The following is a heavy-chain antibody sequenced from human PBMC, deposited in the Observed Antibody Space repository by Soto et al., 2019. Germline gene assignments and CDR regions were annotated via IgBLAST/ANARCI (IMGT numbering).Heavy chain of an antibody. Sequence: ASVKVSCKASGYTFTGYYMHWLRQAPGQGLEWMGWINPNSGGTNYAQKFQGRVAITRDTSASTAYMELSSLRSEDTAVYYCARPTVWWSYARPPPDALDIWGQGAKVTVS. CDR1: GYTFTGYY. J-gene: IGHJ3*02. D-gene: IGHD2-15*01. V-gene: IGHV1-2*02. CDR2: INPNSGGT. CDR3: ARPTVWWSYARPPPDALDI.